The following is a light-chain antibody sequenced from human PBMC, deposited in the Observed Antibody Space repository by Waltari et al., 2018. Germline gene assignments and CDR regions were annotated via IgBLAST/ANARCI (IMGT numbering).Light chain of an antibody. J-gene: IGLJ1*01. Sequence: ELTRAPVVSVALGRKSWIPCQGASIRPLYANWYHQKPGQAPLLVIYGKNNRPSGIPDRISGSYSGDTASLTITGAQAEDEGAYYCNSRDSSGHPFVFGTGTKLTVL. V-gene: IGLV3-19*01. CDR3: NSRDSSGHPFV. CDR1: SIRPLY. CDR2: GKN.